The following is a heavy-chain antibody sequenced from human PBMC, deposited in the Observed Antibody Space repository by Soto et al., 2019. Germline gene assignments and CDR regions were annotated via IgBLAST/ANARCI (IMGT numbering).Heavy chain of an antibody. CDR3: ARDVSDYYDSSGYFDY. Sequence: SETLSLTCAVSGGSISSGGYSWNWIRQPPGKGLEWIGYIYYSGSTYYNPSLKSRVTISVDTSKNQFSLKLSSVTAADTAVYYCARDVSDYYDSSGYFDYWGQGTLVTVSS. CDR2: IYYSGST. CDR1: GGSISSGGYS. J-gene: IGHJ4*02. D-gene: IGHD3-22*01. V-gene: IGHV4-30-4*08.